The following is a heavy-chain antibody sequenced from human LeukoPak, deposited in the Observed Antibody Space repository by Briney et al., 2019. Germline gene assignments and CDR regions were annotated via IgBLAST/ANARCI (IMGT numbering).Heavy chain of an antibody. D-gene: IGHD6-6*01. CDR2: INSDGSST. CDR3: ATSMAGHNWFDP. Sequence: PGGSLRLSCAASGFMFSSYWMHWVRQAPGKGLVWVSRINSDGSSTSYVDSVKGRFTISRDNAKNTLYLQMNSLRAEDTAVYYCATSMAGHNWFDPWGQGTLVTVSS. J-gene: IGHJ5*02. CDR1: GFMFSSYW. V-gene: IGHV3-74*01.